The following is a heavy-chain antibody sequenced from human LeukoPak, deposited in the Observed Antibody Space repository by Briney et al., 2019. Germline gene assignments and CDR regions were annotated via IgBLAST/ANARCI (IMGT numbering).Heavy chain of an antibody. CDR2: IYSGGST. CDR3: ARDSTQPGPVVVAATYAGFDY. CDR1: GFTVSSNY. D-gene: IGHD2-15*01. V-gene: IGHV3-53*01. J-gene: IGHJ4*02. Sequence: PGGSLRLSCAASGFTVSSNYMSWVRQAPGKGLEWVSVIYSGGSTYYADSVKGRFTISRDNAKNSLYLQMNSLRAEDTALYYCARDSTQPGPVVVAATYAGFDYWGQGTLVTVSS.